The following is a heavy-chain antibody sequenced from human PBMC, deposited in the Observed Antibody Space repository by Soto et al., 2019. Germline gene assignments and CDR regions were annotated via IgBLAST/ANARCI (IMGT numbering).Heavy chain of an antibody. CDR3: ARDLGYDILTGYPDPYYYYGMDV. Sequence: ASVKVSCKASGYTFTSYYMHWVRQATGQGLEWMGIINPSGGSTSYAQKFQGRVTMTRDTSTSTVYMELSSLRSEDTAVYYCARDLGYDILTGYPDPYYYYGMDVWGQGTTVTVSS. CDR1: GYTFTSYY. D-gene: IGHD3-9*01. V-gene: IGHV1-46*01. J-gene: IGHJ6*02. CDR2: INPSGGST.